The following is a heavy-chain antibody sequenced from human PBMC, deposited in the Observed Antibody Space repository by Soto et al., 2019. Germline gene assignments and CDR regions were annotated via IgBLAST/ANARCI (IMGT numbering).Heavy chain of an antibody. CDR3: VRPYCGTNSCHDWFDP. D-gene: IGHD2-21*01. CDR2: INPNSGGT. Sequence: ASVKVSCKASGYIFIDYYINWVRQAPGQGLEWMGWINPNSGGTKYAEQFQGRVTMTTDTSITTAYMELSGLRSDDTAVYYCVRPYCGTNSCHDWFDPWGQGTPVTVSS. J-gene: IGHJ5*02. V-gene: IGHV1-2*02. CDR1: GYIFIDYY.